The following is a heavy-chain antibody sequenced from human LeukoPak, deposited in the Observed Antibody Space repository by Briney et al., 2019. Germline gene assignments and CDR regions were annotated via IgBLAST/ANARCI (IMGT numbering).Heavy chain of an antibody. V-gene: IGHV4-4*07. CDR2: IYNSGST. D-gene: IGHD1-26*01. CDR3: ARWNSGSSSFDF. Sequence: PSETLSLTCSVSGGSISSYYWSWIRQPAGKGLEWIGRIYNSGSTNYNPSLKSRVTISVDKSKNQFSLKLSSVTAADTAVYYCARWNSGSSSFDFWGQGTLATVSS. J-gene: IGHJ4*02. CDR1: GGSISSYY.